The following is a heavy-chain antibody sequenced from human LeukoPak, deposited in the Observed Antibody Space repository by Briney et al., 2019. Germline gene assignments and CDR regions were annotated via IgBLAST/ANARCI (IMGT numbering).Heavy chain of an antibody. J-gene: IGHJ4*02. V-gene: IGHV4-59*01. CDR1: GGSIRSYY. Sequence: NASETLSLTCTVSGGSIRSYYWSWIRQPPEKGLEWIGYIYYSGSINYNPSLQSRVTISVDTSKNQFSLKLTSVTPADTAVYYCARDDPTTKYFDYWGQGTLVTVSS. CDR3: ARDDPTTKYFDY. CDR2: IYYSGSI. D-gene: IGHD1-14*01.